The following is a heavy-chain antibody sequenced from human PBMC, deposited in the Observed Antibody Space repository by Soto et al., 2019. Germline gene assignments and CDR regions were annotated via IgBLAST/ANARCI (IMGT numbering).Heavy chain of an antibody. Sequence: QVQLVQSGAEVNKPESSVKVSCKAPGGTFSTYAISWVRQAPGQGLEWMGGIIPMFGTANYAQRFQDRVTITADESTKTVYMELSSLRSEDTAVYFSASGIQLWLRRINNGYSGWGQGTLVTVSS. CDR3: ASGIQLWLRRINNGYSG. J-gene: IGHJ4*02. CDR2: IIPMFGTA. D-gene: IGHD5-18*01. V-gene: IGHV1-69*12. CDR1: GGTFSTYA.